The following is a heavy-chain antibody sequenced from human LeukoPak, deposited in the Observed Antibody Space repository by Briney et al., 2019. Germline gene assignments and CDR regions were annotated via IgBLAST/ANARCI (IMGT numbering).Heavy chain of an antibody. CDR1: GYTFTGYY. CDR3: ARVRGYSSGWYPSGDAFDI. V-gene: IGHV1-2*02. J-gene: IGHJ3*02. CDR2: INPNSGGT. D-gene: IGHD6-19*01. Sequence: ASVKVSCKASGYTFTGYYMHWVRQAPGQGLEWMGWINPNSGGTNYAQKFQGRVTMTRDTSISTAYMELSRLRSDDTAVYYCARVRGYSSGWYPSGDAFDIWGQGTMVTVSS.